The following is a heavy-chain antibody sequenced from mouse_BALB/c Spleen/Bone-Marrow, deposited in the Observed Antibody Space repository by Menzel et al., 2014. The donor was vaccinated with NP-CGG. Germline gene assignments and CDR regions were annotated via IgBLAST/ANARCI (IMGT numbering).Heavy chain of an antibody. J-gene: IGHJ2*01. CDR3: ARPITTVVGFDY. V-gene: IGHV3-1*02. Sequence: VQLKDSGPDLVKPSQSLSLTCTVTGYSITSGYSWHWIRQFPGNKLEWMGYIHYSGSTNYNPSLKSRISITRDTSKNQFFLQLNSATTEDTATYYCARPITTVVGFDYWGQGTTLTVSS. CDR2: IHYSGST. CDR1: GYSITSGYS. D-gene: IGHD1-1*01.